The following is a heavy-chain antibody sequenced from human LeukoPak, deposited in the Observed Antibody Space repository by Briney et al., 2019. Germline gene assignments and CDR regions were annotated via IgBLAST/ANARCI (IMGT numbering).Heavy chain of an antibody. D-gene: IGHD3-10*01. V-gene: IGHV3-48*03. CDR1: GFSFSSYE. CDR2: ISRSGSTI. CDR3: ARDTGFKVY. Sequence: PGGSLRLSCSAPGFSFSSYEMNSVRQAPASCLHWVSYISRSGSTIYYADSVKGRFPISRDNAKNSLYLQMNSLRAEDTAVPYCARDTGFKVYWGQGTLVTVSS. J-gene: IGHJ4*02.